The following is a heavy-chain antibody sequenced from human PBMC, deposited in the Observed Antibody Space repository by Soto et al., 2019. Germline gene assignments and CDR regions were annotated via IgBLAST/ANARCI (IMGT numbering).Heavy chain of an antibody. CDR3: AREDIVGATTNYYYGTDV. CDR2: IYTSGST. CDR1: GYSISSGYY. D-gene: IGHD1-26*01. J-gene: IGHJ6*02. Sequence: SETLSLTCAVSGYSISSGYYWSWIRQPAGKGLEWIGRIYTSGSTNYNPSLKSRVTMSVDTSKNQFSLKLSSVTAADTAVYYCAREDIVGATTNYYYGTDVWGQGTTVTVS. V-gene: IGHV4-4*07.